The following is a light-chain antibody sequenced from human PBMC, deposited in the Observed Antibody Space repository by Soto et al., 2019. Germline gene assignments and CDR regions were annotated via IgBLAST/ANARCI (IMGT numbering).Light chain of an antibody. CDR1: QDISNY. V-gene: IGKV1-33*01. CDR3: QQYDNRQT. Sequence: DIQMTQSPSSLSASVGDRVTITCQASQDISNYLNWYQQKPGKAPKLLIYDASNLETGVPSRFSGSGSGTDFTFTISSLQPEDIATYYCQQYDNRQTFGGGTKVEIK. J-gene: IGKJ4*01. CDR2: DAS.